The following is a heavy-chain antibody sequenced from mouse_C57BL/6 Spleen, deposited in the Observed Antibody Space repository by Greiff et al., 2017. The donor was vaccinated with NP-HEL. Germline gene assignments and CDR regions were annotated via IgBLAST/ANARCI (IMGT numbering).Heavy chain of an antibody. CDR3: ARMRMGQAMDY. D-gene: IGHD3-3*01. V-gene: IGHV1-80*01. CDR2: IYPGDGDT. CDR1: GYAFSSYW. Sequence: LQESGAELVKPGASVKISCKASGYAFSSYWMNWVKQRPGKGLEWIGQIYPGDGDTNYNGKFKGKATLTADKSSSTAYMQLSSLTSEDSAVYFCARMRMGQAMDYWGQGTSVTVSS. J-gene: IGHJ4*01.